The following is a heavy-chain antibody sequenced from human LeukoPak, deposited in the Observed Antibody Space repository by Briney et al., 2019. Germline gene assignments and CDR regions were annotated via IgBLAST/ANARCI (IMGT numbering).Heavy chain of an antibody. CDR1: GFTFSSYA. J-gene: IGHJ4*02. Sequence: PGGSLRLSCAASGFTFSSYAMSWVRQAPGKGLEWVSGVSGSGGSTYYVDSVKGRFTISRDNSKNTLYLQMNSLRAEDTAVYYCAKDLDIVATITGNWGQGTLVTVSS. CDR2: VSGSGGST. V-gene: IGHV3-23*01. CDR3: AKDLDIVATITGN. D-gene: IGHD5-12*01.